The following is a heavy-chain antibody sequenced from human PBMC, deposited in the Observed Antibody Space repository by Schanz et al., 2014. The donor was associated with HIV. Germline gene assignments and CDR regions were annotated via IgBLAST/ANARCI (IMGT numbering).Heavy chain of an antibody. D-gene: IGHD3-22*01. CDR1: GFTFDSYG. Sequence: QVQLVESGGGVVQPGRSLRLSCAASGFTFDSYGIHWVRQAPGKGLEWVAVISYDGTNKKFADSVKGRFTISRDNAKNTVYLQMKSLRAADTAMYYCAKDRNYYDDKYWGKGNYYYYYGMDVWGQGTTVIVSS. CDR3: AKDRNYYDDKYWGKGNYYYYYGMDV. J-gene: IGHJ6*02. V-gene: IGHV3-30*18. CDR2: ISYDGTNK.